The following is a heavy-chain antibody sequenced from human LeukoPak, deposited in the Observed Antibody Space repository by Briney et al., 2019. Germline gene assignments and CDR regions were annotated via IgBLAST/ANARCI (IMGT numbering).Heavy chain of an antibody. Sequence: GGSLRLSCAASGFTLGSHWMSWVRQAPGRGLEWVANIKQDGSEKYYVDCMKDRFTISRDNAKNSVYMQMNSLRAEDTAVYYCARVGEAFYMDVWGKGTTVTVSS. J-gene: IGHJ6*03. CDR3: ARVGEAFYMDV. D-gene: IGHD3-10*01. CDR2: IKQDGSEK. V-gene: IGHV3-7*01. CDR1: GFTLGSHW.